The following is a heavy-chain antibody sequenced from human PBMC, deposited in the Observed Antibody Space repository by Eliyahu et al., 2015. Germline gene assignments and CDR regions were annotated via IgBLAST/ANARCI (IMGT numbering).Heavy chain of an antibody. D-gene: IGHD2-15*01. CDR1: GYSXTXXW. CDR2: IDPTDSYT. Sequence: EVQLVQSGAEVKXPGESXRIXCKGSGYSXTXXWTXWVRQMPGKGLEWMGXIDPTDSYTNYSPSFQGHVTISVDKSISTAYLQWSSLKASDTAMYYCARRGLGNYHYSMDVWGHGTTVTVSS. J-gene: IGHJ6*02. V-gene: IGHV5-10-1*03. CDR3: ARRGLGNYHYSMDV.